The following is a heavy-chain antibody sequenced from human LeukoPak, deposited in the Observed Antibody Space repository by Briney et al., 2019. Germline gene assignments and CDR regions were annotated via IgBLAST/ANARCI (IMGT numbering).Heavy chain of an antibody. CDR1: GFTFSSFT. CDR3: ASYYYDSFDY. V-gene: IGHV3-21*01. D-gene: IGHD3-22*01. Sequence: GGSLRLSCAASGFTFSSFTMIWVRQAPGKGLAWVSSISRTSTYIYYADSVKGRFTTSRDNARNSLYLQMNSLRAGDTAVYYCASYYYDSFDYWGQGTLVTVSS. J-gene: IGHJ4*02. CDR2: ISRTSTYI.